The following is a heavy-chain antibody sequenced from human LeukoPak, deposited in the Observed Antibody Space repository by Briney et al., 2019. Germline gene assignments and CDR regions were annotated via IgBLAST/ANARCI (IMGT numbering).Heavy chain of an antibody. D-gene: IGHD2-15*01. CDR2: ISSSSSTI. CDR1: GFTFSSYA. J-gene: IGHJ3*02. Sequence: GGSLRLSCAASGFTFSSYAMTWVRQAPGKGLEWVSYISSSSSTIYYADSVKGRFTISRDNAKNSLYLQMNSLRAEDTAVYYCARVRVVGAFDIWGQGTMVTVSS. CDR3: ARVRVVGAFDI. V-gene: IGHV3-48*04.